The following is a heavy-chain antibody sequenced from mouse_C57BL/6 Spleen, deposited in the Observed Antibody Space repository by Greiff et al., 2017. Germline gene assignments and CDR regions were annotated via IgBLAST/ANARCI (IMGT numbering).Heavy chain of an antibody. CDR3: ARYDLDDFGD. V-gene: IGHV14-2*01. CDR1: GFNFKDYY. CDR2: IDPEDGET. J-gene: IGHJ2*01. Sequence: VQLQQSGAELVKPGASVKLSCTASGFNFKDYYMSWVKQRTEQGLEWIGRIDPEDGETKYAAKFQGQATITADTSYNTAYLQLSSLTSEDTAVYYCARYDLDDFGDWGKGTTVTVSS. D-gene: IGHD2-3*01.